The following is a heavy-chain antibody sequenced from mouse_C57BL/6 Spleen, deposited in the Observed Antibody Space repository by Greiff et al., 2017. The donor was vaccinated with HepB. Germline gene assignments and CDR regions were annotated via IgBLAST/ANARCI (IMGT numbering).Heavy chain of an antibody. CDR3: ASPYGSSYAWFAY. D-gene: IGHD1-1*01. J-gene: IGHJ3*01. CDR2: IYPRSGNT. V-gene: IGHV1-81*01. CDR1: GYTFTSYG. Sequence: VQLQESGAELARPGASVKLSCKASGYTFTSYGISWVKQRTGQGLEWIGEIYPRSGNTYYNEKFKGKATLTADKSSSTAYMELRSLTSEDSAVYFCASPYGSSYAWFAYWGQGTLVTVSA.